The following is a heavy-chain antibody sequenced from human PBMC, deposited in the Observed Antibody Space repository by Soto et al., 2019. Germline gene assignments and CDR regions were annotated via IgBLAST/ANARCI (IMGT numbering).Heavy chain of an antibody. D-gene: IGHD6-19*01. CDR2: ISYDGSNK. J-gene: IGHJ5*02. CDR3: AKGLGIAVAGLNWFDP. V-gene: IGHV3-30*18. Sequence: GGSLRLSCAASGFTFSSYGMHWVRQAPGKGLEWVAVISYDGSNKYYADSVKGRFTISRDNSKNTLYLQMNSLRAEDTAVYYCAKGLGIAVAGLNWFDPWGQGTLVTVSS. CDR1: GFTFSSYG.